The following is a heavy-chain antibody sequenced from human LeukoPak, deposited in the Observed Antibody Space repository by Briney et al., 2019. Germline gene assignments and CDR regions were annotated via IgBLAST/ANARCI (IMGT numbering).Heavy chain of an antibody. D-gene: IGHD3-22*01. CDR2: ISNGGST. Sequence: SETLSLTCTVSGGSVTSGTYFWTWIRQPPGKGLDWIGFISNGGSTNYNPPLKSRVTISRDTSKNRFSLNLNSVTAADTAVYFCARSPSGYRFDYWGQGALVTVSS. V-gene: IGHV4-61*01. CDR3: ARSPSGYRFDY. J-gene: IGHJ4*02. CDR1: GGSVTSGTYF.